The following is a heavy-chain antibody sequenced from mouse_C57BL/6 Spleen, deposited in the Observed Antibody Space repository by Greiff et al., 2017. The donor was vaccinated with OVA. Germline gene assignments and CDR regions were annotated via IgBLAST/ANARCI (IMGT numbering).Heavy chain of an antibody. V-gene: IGHV1-54*01. D-gene: IGHD2-5*01. J-gene: IGHJ3*01. CDR3: ARSLLYSNYESWFAY. Sequence: QVQLQQSGAELVRPGTSVKVSCKASGYAFTNYLIEWVKQRPGQGLEWIGVINPGSGGTNYNEKFKGKATLTADKSSSTAYMQLSSLTSEDSAVYFCARSLLYSNYESWFAYGGQGTLVTVSA. CDR2: INPGSGGT. CDR1: GYAFTNYL.